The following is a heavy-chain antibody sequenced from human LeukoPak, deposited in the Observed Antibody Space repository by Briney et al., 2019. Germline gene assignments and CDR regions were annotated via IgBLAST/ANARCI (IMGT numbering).Heavy chain of an antibody. Sequence: GGSLRLSCAASGFTFSSYGMHWVRQAPGKGLEWVAFIRYDGSNKYYADSVKGRFTISRDNSKNTLNLQMNSLRAEDTAVYYCARGKTSQNIVTRKTYNWFDPWGQGTLVTVSS. CDR2: IRYDGSNK. D-gene: IGHD2/OR15-2a*01. CDR3: ARGKTSQNIVTRKTYNWFDP. V-gene: IGHV3-30*02. CDR1: GFTFSSYG. J-gene: IGHJ5*02.